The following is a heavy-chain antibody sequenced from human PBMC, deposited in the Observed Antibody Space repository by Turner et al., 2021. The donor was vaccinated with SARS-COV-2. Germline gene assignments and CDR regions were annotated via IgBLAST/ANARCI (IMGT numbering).Heavy chain of an antibody. D-gene: IGHD3-22*01. CDR1: GFTFSSYS. J-gene: IGHJ3*02. CDR3: ARWDNYYDSSGYYPDAFDI. CDR2: ISSSSSYI. V-gene: IGHV3-21*01. Sequence: EVQLLESGGGLVKPGGSLRLSCTASGFTFSSYSMNWVRQAPGKGLEWVSCISSSSSYIYYADSVKGRFTISRDNAKNSLYLQMNSLRAEDTAVYYCARWDNYYDSSGYYPDAFDIWGQGTMVTVSS.